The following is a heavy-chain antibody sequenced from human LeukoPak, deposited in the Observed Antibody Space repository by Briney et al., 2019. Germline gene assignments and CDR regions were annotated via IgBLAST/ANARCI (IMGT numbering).Heavy chain of an antibody. CDR2: ISYDGSNK. Sequence: GGSLRLSCAASGFTFSTYWMSWVRQAPGKGLEWVAVISYDGSNKYYADSVKGRFTISRDNSKNTLYLQMNSLRAEDTAVYYCARDHDYGGNSGPDYWGQGTLVTVSS. J-gene: IGHJ4*02. D-gene: IGHD4-23*01. V-gene: IGHV3-30*03. CDR1: GFTFSTYW. CDR3: ARDHDYGGNSGPDY.